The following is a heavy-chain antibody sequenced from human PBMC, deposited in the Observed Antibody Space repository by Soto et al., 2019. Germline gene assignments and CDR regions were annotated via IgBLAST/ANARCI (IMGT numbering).Heavy chain of an antibody. J-gene: IGHJ4*01. Sequence: QITLKESGPTLVKPTQTLTLTCTFSGFSLSTSGVGVGWIRQTPGKALEWVALIYWDDDKRYSPSLKSRLTITKDTSTNPVVLAMTIMDPVDTATYYCAHAFSSGNFHRWVQGALVTVSS. CDR1: GFSLSTSGVG. CDR3: AHAFSSGNFHR. CDR2: IYWDDDK. D-gene: IGHD6-19*01. V-gene: IGHV2-5*02.